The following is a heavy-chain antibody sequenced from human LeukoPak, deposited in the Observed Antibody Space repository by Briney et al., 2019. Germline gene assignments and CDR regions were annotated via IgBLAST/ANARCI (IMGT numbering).Heavy chain of an antibody. Sequence: GESLKISCKGSGYSFTSYWLGWVRQMPGKGLEWMGIIYPGDSDTRYSPSFQGQVTTSADKSISTAYLQWSSLKAPDTAMYYCARHLATVKAFDPWGQGTLVTVSS. CDR2: IYPGDSDT. J-gene: IGHJ5*02. V-gene: IGHV5-51*01. CDR1: GYSFTSYW. CDR3: ARHLATVKAFDP. D-gene: IGHD4-4*01.